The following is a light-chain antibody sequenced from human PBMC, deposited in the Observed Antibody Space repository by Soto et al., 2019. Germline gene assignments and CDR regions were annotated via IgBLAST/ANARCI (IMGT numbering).Light chain of an antibody. CDR1: QGISSA. Sequence: ALQLTQSPSSLSASLGDRVTITCRASQGISSALAWYQQKPGKVPKLLIFDASNLESGVPSRFSGSRSGTNFTLTISSLQPEDFATYYCQQFNNYPLTFGGGTKVEIK. CDR3: QQFNNYPLT. J-gene: IGKJ4*01. CDR2: DAS. V-gene: IGKV1D-13*01.